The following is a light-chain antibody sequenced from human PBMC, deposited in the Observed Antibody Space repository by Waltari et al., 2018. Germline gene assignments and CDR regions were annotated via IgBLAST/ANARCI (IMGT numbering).Light chain of an antibody. CDR1: QDISNY. V-gene: IGKV1-33*01. J-gene: IGKJ4*01. Sequence: DIQMTQSPSSLSASVGDRVTITCQASQDISNYLNWYQQKPGKAPKLLIYDASNLETGVPSRFSGSGSGTDFTFTISSLQPEDIATYYCQHYDKLPLTFGGGTKVEIK. CDR3: QHYDKLPLT. CDR2: DAS.